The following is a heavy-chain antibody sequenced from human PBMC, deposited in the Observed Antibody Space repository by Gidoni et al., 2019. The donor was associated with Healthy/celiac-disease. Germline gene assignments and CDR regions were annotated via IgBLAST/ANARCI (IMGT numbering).Heavy chain of an antibody. D-gene: IGHD2-21*02. CDR3: ARDRGRGVVTLYYFDY. Sequence: QVQLVQSGAEVKKPGASVKVSCKASGYTFTSYYMHWVRQAPGQGLEWMGIINPSGGSTSYAQKFQGRVTMTRDTSTSTVYMELSSLRSEDTAVYYCARDRGRGVVTLYYFDYWGQGTLVTVSS. CDR2: INPSGGST. V-gene: IGHV1-46*01. CDR1: GYTFTSYY. J-gene: IGHJ4*02.